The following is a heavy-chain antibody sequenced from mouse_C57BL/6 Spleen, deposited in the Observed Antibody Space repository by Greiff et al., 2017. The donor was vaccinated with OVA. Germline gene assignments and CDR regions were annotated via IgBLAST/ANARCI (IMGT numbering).Heavy chain of an antibody. D-gene: IGHD1-1*01. CDR1: GYTFTSYW. CDR3: AREGLLRFYAMDY. V-gene: IGHV1-53*01. CDR2: INPSNGGT. Sequence: VQLPQPGTELVTPGASVQLSCKASGYTFTSYWMHWVKQRPGQGLEWLGNINPSNGGTNYNEKFKSKATLTVDKYSSTAYMQLSSLTAEDSAVYYCAREGLLRFYAMDYWGQGTSVTVSS. J-gene: IGHJ4*01.